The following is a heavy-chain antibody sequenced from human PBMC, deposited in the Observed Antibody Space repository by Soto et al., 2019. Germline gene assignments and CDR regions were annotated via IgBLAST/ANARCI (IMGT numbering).Heavy chain of an antibody. CDR3: ARRYSSSWYFDY. Sequence: SETLSLTCTVSGGPISSYYWSWIRQPPGKGLEWIGYIYYSGSTNYNPSLKSRVTISVDTSKNQFSLKLSSVTAADTAVYYCARRYSSSWYFDYWGQGTLVTVSS. J-gene: IGHJ4*02. CDR2: IYYSGST. CDR1: GGPISSYY. V-gene: IGHV4-59*01. D-gene: IGHD6-13*01.